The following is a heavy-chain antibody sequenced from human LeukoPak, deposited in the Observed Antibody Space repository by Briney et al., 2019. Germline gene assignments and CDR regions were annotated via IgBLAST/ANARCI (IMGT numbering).Heavy chain of an antibody. CDR3: ARDIGQQREFGMDV. D-gene: IGHD6-13*01. Sequence: ASVKVSCKASGYTFTGYYIHWVRQAPGQGLEWMGRINPDSGGTNYAQKFQGRVTMTRDMSISTAYMELSRVTSDDTAVYYCARDIGQQREFGMDVWGQGTTVTVSS. J-gene: IGHJ6*02. CDR1: GYTFTGYY. CDR2: INPDSGGT. V-gene: IGHV1-2*06.